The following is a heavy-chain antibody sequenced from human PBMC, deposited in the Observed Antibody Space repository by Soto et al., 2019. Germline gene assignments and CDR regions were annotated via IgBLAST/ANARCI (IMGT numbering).Heavy chain of an antibody. Sequence: PGGSLRLSCAASGFTFDDYAMHWVRQAPGKGLEWVSGISWNSGSIGYADSVKGRFTISRDNAKNSLYLQMNSLRAEDTALYYCAKARGPDIVVVPAAIRWGAFDIWGQGTMVTVSS. CDR1: GFTFDDYA. V-gene: IGHV3-9*01. D-gene: IGHD2-2*01. CDR3: AKARGPDIVVVPAAIRWGAFDI. J-gene: IGHJ3*02. CDR2: ISWNSGSI.